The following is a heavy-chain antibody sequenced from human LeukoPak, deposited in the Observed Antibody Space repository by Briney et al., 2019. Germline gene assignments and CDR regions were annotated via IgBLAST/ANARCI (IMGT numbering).Heavy chain of an antibody. V-gene: IGHV1-2*02. Sequence: ASVKVSCKASGYTFTAYYMHWVRQAPGQGLEWMGWINPNSGGTNYAQKFQGRVTMTRDTSISTAYMELSRLRSDDTAVYYCARDHDYYDSSGYFYVPGKNYYYYYYMDVWGKGTTVTVSS. D-gene: IGHD3-22*01. CDR2: INPNSGGT. CDR3: ARDHDYYDSSGYFYVPGKNYYYYYYMDV. CDR1: GYTFTAYY. J-gene: IGHJ6*03.